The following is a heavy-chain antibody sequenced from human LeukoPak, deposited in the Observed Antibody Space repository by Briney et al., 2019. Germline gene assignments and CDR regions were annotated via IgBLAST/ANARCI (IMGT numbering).Heavy chain of an antibody. V-gene: IGHV3-66*01. J-gene: IGHJ4*02. CDR2: IYSGGST. CDR1: EFSVGSNY. D-gene: IGHD7-27*01. CDR3: GRGHWGLDY. Sequence: GGSLRLSCAASEFSVGSNYMTWVRQAPGKGLERVSLIYSGGSTYYADSVKGRFTISRDNSKNTLYLQMNSLRAEDTAVYYCGRGHWGLDYWGQGTLVTVSS.